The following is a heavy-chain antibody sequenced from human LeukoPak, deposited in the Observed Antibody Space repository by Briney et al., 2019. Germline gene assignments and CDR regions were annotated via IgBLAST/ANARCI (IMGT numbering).Heavy chain of an antibody. J-gene: IGHJ3*02. CDR1: GGSISSYY. D-gene: IGHD6-19*01. V-gene: IGHV4-59*01. CDR2: IYYSGST. Sequence: PSETLSLTCTVSGGSISSYYWSWIRQPPGKGLEWIGYIYYSGSTNYNPSLKSRVTISVDTSKNQFSLKLSSVTAADTAVYYCARVSYSSGWYSGFAFDIWGQGTMVTVSS. CDR3: ARVSYSSGWYSGFAFDI.